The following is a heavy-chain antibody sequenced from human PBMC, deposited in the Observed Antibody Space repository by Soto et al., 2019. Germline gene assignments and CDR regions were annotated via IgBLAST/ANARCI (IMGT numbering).Heavy chain of an antibody. Sequence: TSETLSLTCAVSGGSISSSNWWSWVRQPPGKGLEWIGEIYHSGSTNYNPSLKSRVTISVDKSKNQFSLKLSSVTAADTAVYYCARDTYGSGSYYNLYYYGMDVWGQGTTVTVSS. V-gene: IGHV4-4*02. CDR3: ARDTYGSGSYYNLYYYGMDV. CDR1: GGSISSSNW. CDR2: IYHSGST. D-gene: IGHD3-10*01. J-gene: IGHJ6*02.